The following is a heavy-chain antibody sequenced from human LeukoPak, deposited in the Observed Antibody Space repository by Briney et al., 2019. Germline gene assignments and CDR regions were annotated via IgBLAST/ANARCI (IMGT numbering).Heavy chain of an antibody. CDR2: IYYSGST. Sequence: SETLSLTCTVSGGSISSYYWSWIRQPPGKGLEWIGYIYYSGSTNYNPSLKSRVTISVDTSKNQFSLKLSSVTAADTAVYYCARTDYYDRSGYYYFDYWGQRTLVTVSS. CDR3: ARTDYYDRSGYYYFDY. J-gene: IGHJ4*02. V-gene: IGHV4-59*01. CDR1: GGSISSYY. D-gene: IGHD3-22*01.